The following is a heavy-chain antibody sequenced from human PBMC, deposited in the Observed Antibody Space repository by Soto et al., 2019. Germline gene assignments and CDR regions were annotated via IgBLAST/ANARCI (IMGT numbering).Heavy chain of an antibody. Sequence: QVQLVESGGGVVQPGRSLRLSCAASGFTFSSYAMHWVRQAPGKGLEWVAVISYDGSNKYYADSVKGRFTISRDNSKTTLYLQMNSLRAEDTAVYYCARGGSGWYKNGMDVWGHGTTVTVSS. V-gene: IGHV3-30-3*01. CDR3: ARGGSGWYKNGMDV. CDR2: ISYDGSNK. CDR1: GFTFSSYA. D-gene: IGHD6-19*01. J-gene: IGHJ6*02.